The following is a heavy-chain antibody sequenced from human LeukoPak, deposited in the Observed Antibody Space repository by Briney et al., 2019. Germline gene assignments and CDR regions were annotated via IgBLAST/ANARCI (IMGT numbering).Heavy chain of an antibody. V-gene: IGHV3-48*04. CDR3: ASLKRVRGVISHLDY. CDR2: ISSSGSTI. D-gene: IGHD3-10*01. J-gene: IGHJ4*02. CDR1: GFTFSSYG. Sequence: GGSLRLSCAASGFTFSSYGMHWVRQAPGKGLEWVSYISSSGSTIYYADSVKGRFTISRDNAENSLYLQMNSLRAEDTAVYYCASLKRVRGVISHLDYWGQGALVTVSS.